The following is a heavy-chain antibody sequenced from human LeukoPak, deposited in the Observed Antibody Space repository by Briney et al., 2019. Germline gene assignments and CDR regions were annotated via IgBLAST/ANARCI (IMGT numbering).Heavy chain of an antibody. Sequence: GGSLRLSCAASGFTFSSYEMNWVRQASGKGLEWVSYISSSGSTIYYADSVKGRFTISRDNAKNSLYLQMNSLRAEDTAVYYCARDIRGSGSYYRRYYYYMDVWGKGTTVTISS. V-gene: IGHV3-48*03. CDR3: ARDIRGSGSYYRRYYYYMDV. D-gene: IGHD3-10*01. J-gene: IGHJ6*03. CDR1: GFTFSSYE. CDR2: ISSSGSTI.